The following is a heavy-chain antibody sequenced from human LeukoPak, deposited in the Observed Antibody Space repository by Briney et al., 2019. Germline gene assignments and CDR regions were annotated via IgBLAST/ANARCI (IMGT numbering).Heavy chain of an antibody. CDR1: GGSISSYY. CDR2: IYYSGST. J-gene: IGHJ4*02. V-gene: IGHV4-59*01. D-gene: IGHD6-19*01. CDR3: ARGSSGWYLDY. Sequence: SETLSLTYTVSGGSISSYYWSWIRQPPGKGLEWIGYIYYSGSTNYNPSLKSRVTISVDTSKNQSSLKLSSVTAADTAVYYCARGSSGWYLDYWGQGTLVTVSS.